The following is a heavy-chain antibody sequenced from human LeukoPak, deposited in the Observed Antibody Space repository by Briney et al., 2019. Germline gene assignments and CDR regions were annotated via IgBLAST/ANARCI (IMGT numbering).Heavy chain of an antibody. J-gene: IGHJ4*01. CDR3: ASRGY. V-gene: IGHV3-53*01. Sequence: GGSLRLSCAASGFTFSSYWMNWARQAPGKGLEWVSVIYSGGSTYYADSVKGRFTISRDNSKNTLYLQMNSLRAEDTAVYYCASRGYWGQGTLVTVSS. CDR1: GFTFSSYW. CDR2: IYSGGST.